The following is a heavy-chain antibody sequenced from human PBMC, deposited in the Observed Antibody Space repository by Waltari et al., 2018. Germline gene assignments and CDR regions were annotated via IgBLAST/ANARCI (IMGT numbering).Heavy chain of an antibody. Sequence: LVQSGPEVKKPGASVTVSCKASGYTFTGYAILWVRQAPGQGLEWMGRINPKNGDTHYAQNFQGRVALTTDTSTNTAFMELQRLRSDDTAVYYCLRDSSGSHFDYWGQGTLVTVSS. V-gene: IGHV1-2*06. CDR2: INPKNGDT. CDR1: GYTFTGYA. CDR3: LRDSSGSHFDY. J-gene: IGHJ4*02. D-gene: IGHD3-22*01.